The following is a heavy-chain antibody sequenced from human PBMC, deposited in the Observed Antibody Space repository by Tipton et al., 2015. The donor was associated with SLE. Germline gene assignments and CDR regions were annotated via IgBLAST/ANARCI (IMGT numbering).Heavy chain of an antibody. CDR1: GFTFDDYT. CDR3: AKDVGCSSTSCYTSG. D-gene: IGHD2-2*01. V-gene: IGHV3-43*01. J-gene: IGHJ4*02. CDR2: INWDGQST. Sequence: SLRLSCAASGFTFDDYTMHWLRQAPGKGLEWVSLINWDGQSTDYADSVKGRFTISRDNSKNSLYLQMNSLRTEDTALYYCAKDVGCSSTSCYTSGWGRGTLVTVSS.